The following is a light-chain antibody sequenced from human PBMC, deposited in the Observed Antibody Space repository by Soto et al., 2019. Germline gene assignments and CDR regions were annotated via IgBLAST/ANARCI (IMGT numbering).Light chain of an antibody. Sequence: EIVLTQSPGTLSLSPGERATPSCRASQSISSSYLAWYQQKPGQAPRVLIYGASSRATGIPDRFSGSGSGTDFTLTISRLEPEDFAVYFCQQYGNPPPNAFGQGTKVEIK. CDR1: QSISSSY. V-gene: IGKV3-20*01. CDR3: QQYGNPPPNA. CDR2: GAS. J-gene: IGKJ2*01.